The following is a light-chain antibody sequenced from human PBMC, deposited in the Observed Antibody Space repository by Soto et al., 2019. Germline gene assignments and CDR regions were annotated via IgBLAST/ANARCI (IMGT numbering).Light chain of an antibody. V-gene: IGKV4-1*01. Sequence: DTVMTQSPEYLAVSLGERATINCKSSQSVFYRSYNKDYLAWYQKKPGQPPKVLIYWASTRESGVPDRFSGSGSETDFTLTISSLQAEDVAVYYCQQYYTTPLTFGGGTKVEIK. CDR1: QSVFYRSYNKDY. J-gene: IGKJ4*01. CDR3: QQYYTTPLT. CDR2: WAS.